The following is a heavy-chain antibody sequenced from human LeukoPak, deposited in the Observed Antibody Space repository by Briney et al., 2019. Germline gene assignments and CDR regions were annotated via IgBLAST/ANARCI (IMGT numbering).Heavy chain of an antibody. D-gene: IGHD6-13*01. CDR2: INQDGSEK. Sequence: GGSLRLSCAASGFTFSSYAMHWVRQAPGKGLEWVANINQDGSEKYYVDSVEGRFTISRDNAKNSLYLQMNSLRAEDTTVYYCARAGGTGTVDIWGQGTMVIVSS. CDR1: GFTFSSYA. CDR3: ARAGGTGTVDI. J-gene: IGHJ3*02. V-gene: IGHV3-7*01.